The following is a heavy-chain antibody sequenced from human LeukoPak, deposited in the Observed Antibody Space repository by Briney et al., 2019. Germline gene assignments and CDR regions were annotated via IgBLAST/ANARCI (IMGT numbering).Heavy chain of an antibody. D-gene: IGHD3-3*01. CDR2: ISGSGGSQ. CDR1: GFTFRRYA. Sequence: PGGSLRLSCADSGFTFRRYAMSGVRPTPGKGLEWVSAISGSGGSQYYADSVQGRFTLSRDNSKNELSLKMNCLRAEDTAVYYCAKDSASITIFGVVISSVYWGQGTLVTVSS. J-gene: IGHJ4*02. V-gene: IGHV3-23*01. CDR3: AKDSASITIFGVVISSVY.